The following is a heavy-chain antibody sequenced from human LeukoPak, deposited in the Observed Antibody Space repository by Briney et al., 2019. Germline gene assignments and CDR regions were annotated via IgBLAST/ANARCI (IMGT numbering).Heavy chain of an antibody. V-gene: IGHV4-39*07. CDR1: GDSISTSNSY. Sequence: SETLSLTCTVSGDSISTSNSYWGWIRQPPGKGLEWIGSIYYSGSTNYNPSLKSRVTISVDTSKNQFSLKLSSVTAADTAVYYCARSVGSFNYFDYWGQGTLVTVSS. CDR2: IYYSGST. CDR3: ARSVGSFNYFDY. J-gene: IGHJ4*02. D-gene: IGHD1-26*01.